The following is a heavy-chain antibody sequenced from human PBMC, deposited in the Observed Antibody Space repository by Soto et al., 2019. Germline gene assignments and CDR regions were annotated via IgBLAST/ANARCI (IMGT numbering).Heavy chain of an antibody. CDR1: GFAVDNKY. J-gene: IGHJ4*02. D-gene: IGHD2-15*01. Sequence: GGSLRLSCAASGFAVDNKYMTWVRQAPGKGLEWVSVVYVGGDTYYADAVKGRFTISRLSSKNTVFLQMNSLRPEDSAVYYCARLAVRQTPVVDLDYWGRGTLVTVSS. V-gene: IGHV3-53*04. CDR2: VYVGGDT. CDR3: ARLAVRQTPVVDLDY.